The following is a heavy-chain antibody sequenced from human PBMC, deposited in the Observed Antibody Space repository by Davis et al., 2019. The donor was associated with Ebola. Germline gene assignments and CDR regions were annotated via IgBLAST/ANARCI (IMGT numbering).Heavy chain of an antibody. Sequence: PGGSLRLSCAASGFTFSGSGIHWVHQASGKGLEWVGRVKSKANSYATAYAASVKGRFTISRDDSKNTAYLQMNSLKTEDTAVYYCTTQGNIVATGHDYWGQGTLVTVSS. V-gene: IGHV3-73*01. CDR3: TTQGNIVATGHDY. D-gene: IGHD5-12*01. J-gene: IGHJ4*02. CDR1: GFTFSGSG. CDR2: VKSKANSYAT.